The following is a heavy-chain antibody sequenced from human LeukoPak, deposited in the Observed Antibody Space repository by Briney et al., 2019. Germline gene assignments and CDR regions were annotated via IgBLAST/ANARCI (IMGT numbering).Heavy chain of an antibody. CDR2: FDPEDGET. V-gene: IGHV1-24*01. CDR1: GYTLTELS. D-gene: IGHD6-19*01. CDR3: ATDDPKQWLVRETGYYYMDV. J-gene: IGHJ6*03. Sequence: ASVKVSCKVSGYTLTELSMHWVRQAPGKGLEWMGGFDPEDGETIYAQKFQGRVTMTEDTSTDTAYMELSSLRSEDTAVYYCATDDPKQWLVRETGYYYMDVWGKGTTVTVSS.